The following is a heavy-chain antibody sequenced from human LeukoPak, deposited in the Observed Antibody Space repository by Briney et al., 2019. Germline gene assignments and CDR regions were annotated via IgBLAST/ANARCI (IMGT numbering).Heavy chain of an antibody. D-gene: IGHD5-12*01. J-gene: IGHJ4*02. CDR1: GFTFSSYA. CDR3: AKLSGYDYYFDY. CDR2: ISGSGGST. V-gene: IGHV3-23*01. Sequence: GGSLRLSCAASGFTFSSYAMSWVRQAPGKGLEWVSAISGSGGSTYYADSVKGRFTISRDNSKNTLYLQMNSLRAEDTSVYYCAKLSGYDYYFDYWGQGTLVTVSS.